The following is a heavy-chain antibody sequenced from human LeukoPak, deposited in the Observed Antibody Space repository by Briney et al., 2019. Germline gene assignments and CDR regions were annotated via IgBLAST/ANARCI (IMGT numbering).Heavy chain of an antibody. CDR1: GYTFTSYG. CDR3: ARDRGAVSTIFGVAEFDY. CDR2: ISAYNGNT. V-gene: IGHV1-18*01. J-gene: IGHJ4*02. Sequence: GASVKVSCKASGYTFTSYGISWVRQAPGQGLEWMGWISAYNGNTNYAQKLQGRVTMTTDTSTSTAYMELRSLRPDDTAVYYCARDRGAVSTIFGVAEFDYWGQGTLVTVSS. D-gene: IGHD3-3*01.